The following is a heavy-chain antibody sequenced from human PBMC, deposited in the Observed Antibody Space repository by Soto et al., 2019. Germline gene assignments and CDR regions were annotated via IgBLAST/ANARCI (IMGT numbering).Heavy chain of an antibody. CDR2: LGAADDP. J-gene: IGHJ6*02. CDR1: AFTLSAYD. Sequence: LRLSFAASAFTLSAYDMHWVRQPNGKGLEWVSALGAADDPYYLGSVKGRFTISRENAKNSLYLQMNNLRAGDTAVYYCARAYSGRLPRRADYYYAMDVWGQGTTVTVSS. D-gene: IGHD2-15*01. V-gene: IGHV3-13*05. CDR3: ARAYSGRLPRRADYYYAMDV.